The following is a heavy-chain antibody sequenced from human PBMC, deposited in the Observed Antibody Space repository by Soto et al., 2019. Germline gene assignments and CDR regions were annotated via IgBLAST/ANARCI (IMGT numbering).Heavy chain of an antibody. V-gene: IGHV1-69*01. CDR1: GGTFGRNT. J-gene: IGHJ4*02. Sequence: QVHLVQSAAEVKKPGSSVRVSCTTSGGTFGRNTIAWVRQAPKQGLEWMGDVVPILGTSNYAQKFQGRLTITADEATTTAYMELHSLTSDDTAVYFCARDLNWALDYWGQGTLVIVS. CDR3: ARDLNWALDY. CDR2: VVPILGTS. D-gene: IGHD7-27*01.